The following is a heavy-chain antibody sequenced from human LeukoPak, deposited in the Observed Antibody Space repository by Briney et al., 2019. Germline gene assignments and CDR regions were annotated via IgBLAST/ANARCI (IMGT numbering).Heavy chain of an antibody. CDR1: GYSISSGYY. CDR3: ARETYCSGGSCYQFDS. CDR2: IYHSGST. V-gene: IGHV4-38-2*02. Sequence: ASETLSLTCTVSGYSISSGYYWGWIRQPPGKGLEWIGSIYHSGSTYYNPSLKSRVTISVDTSKNQFSLRLSSVTAADTAVYFCARETYCSGGSCYQFDSWGQGTLVTVSS. J-gene: IGHJ4*02. D-gene: IGHD2-15*01.